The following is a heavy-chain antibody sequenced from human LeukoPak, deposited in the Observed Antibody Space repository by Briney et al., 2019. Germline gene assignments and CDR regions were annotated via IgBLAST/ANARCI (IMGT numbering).Heavy chain of an antibody. Sequence: GGSLRLSCAASGFTLSTYWMSWVRQAPGKGLEWVGFIRSKAYGGTTEYAASVKGRFTISRDDSKSIACLQMNSLKSEDTAVYYCTRDSGSGWYGDYWGQGTLVTVSS. CDR3: TRDSGSGWYGDY. CDR1: GFTLSTYW. CDR2: IRSKAYGGTT. V-gene: IGHV3-49*04. J-gene: IGHJ4*02. D-gene: IGHD6-19*01.